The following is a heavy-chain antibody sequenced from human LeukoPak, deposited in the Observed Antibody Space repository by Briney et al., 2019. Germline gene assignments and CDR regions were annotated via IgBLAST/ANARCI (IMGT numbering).Heavy chain of an antibody. D-gene: IGHD3-22*01. J-gene: IGHJ4*02. CDR3: ARVPYYYDSSGYYPFDY. CDR2: IYHSGST. CDR1: GGSISSSNW. V-gene: IGHV4-4*02. Sequence: PSETLSLTCAVSGGSISSSNWWSWVRQPPGKGLEWIGEIYHSGSTNYNPSLKSRVTISVDKSKNQFSLKLSSVTAADTAVYYCARVPYYYDSSGYYPFDYWGQGTLVTVSS.